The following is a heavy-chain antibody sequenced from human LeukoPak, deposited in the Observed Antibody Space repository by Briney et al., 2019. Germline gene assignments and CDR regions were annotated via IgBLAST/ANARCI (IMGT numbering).Heavy chain of an antibody. J-gene: IGHJ4*02. Sequence: GGSLRLSCAASGFTFSSYAMSWVRQAPGRGLEWVSAISGSGGSTYYADSVRGRFTISRDNSKNTLYLQMNSLRAEDTAVYYCAKAPYYYGSEIDYWGQGTLVTVSS. CDR3: AKAPYYYGSEIDY. D-gene: IGHD3-10*01. CDR1: GFTFSSYA. CDR2: ISGSGGST. V-gene: IGHV3-23*01.